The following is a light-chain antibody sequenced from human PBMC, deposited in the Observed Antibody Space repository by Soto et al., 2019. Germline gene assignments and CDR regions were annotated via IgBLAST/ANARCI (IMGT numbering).Light chain of an antibody. CDR2: EVS. J-gene: IGLJ1*01. CDR3: SSYASGNTYV. CDR1: SSDVGTYNL. Sequence: QPALTQPASESGSPGQSITISCTGTSSDVGTYNLVSWYQHRPGKAPKLMIYEVSNRPSGVSNRFSGSKSGNTASLTISGLQAEDEADYYCSSYASGNTYVFGTGTKVTVL. V-gene: IGLV2-14*01.